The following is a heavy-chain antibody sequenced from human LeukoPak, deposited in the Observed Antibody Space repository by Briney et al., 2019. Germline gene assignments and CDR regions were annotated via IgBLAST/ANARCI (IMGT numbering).Heavy chain of an antibody. CDR2: IYHSGST. Sequence: SETLSLTCAVSGGSISSGGYSWSWIRQPPGKGLEWIGYIYHSGSTYYNPSLKSRVTISVDRSKNQFSLKLSSVTAADTAVYYCARHLCLIQLWLTWGQGTLVTVSS. CDR1: GGSISSGGYS. D-gene: IGHD5-18*01. V-gene: IGHV4-30-2*01. CDR3: ARHLCLIQLWLT. J-gene: IGHJ4*02.